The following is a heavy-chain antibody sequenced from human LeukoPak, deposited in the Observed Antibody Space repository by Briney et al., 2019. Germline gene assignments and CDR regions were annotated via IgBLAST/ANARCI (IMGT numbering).Heavy chain of an antibody. CDR1: GGSIISYY. CDR3: ARGGGRKYSSSWYYFDY. V-gene: IGHV4-59*01. Sequence: SETLSLTCTVSGGSIISYYWSWIRQPPGKGLEWIGYIYYSGSTNYNPSLKSRVTISVDTSKNQFSLKLSSVTAADTAVYYCARGGGRKYSSSWYYFDYWGQGTLVTVSS. D-gene: IGHD6-13*01. J-gene: IGHJ4*02. CDR2: IYYSGST.